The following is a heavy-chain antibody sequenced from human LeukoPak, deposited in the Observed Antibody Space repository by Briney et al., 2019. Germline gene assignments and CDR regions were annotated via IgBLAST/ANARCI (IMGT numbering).Heavy chain of an antibody. D-gene: IGHD1-26*01. Sequence: GGSLRLSCAASGFTFSSYAMSWVRQAPGKGLEWVSVISASGGNTYYADSVKGRFTISRDNSKNTLYLQMNSQRAEDTAVYYCAKENHGIVGATTLIDYWGQGTLVTVSS. CDR3: AKENHGIVGATTLIDY. J-gene: IGHJ4*02. CDR1: GFTFSSYA. CDR2: ISASGGNT. V-gene: IGHV3-23*01.